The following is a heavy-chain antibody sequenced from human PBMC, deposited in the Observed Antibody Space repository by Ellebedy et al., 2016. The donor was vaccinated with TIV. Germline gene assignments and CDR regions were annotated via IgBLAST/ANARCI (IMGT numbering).Heavy chain of an antibody. Sequence: GESLKISCKTSGYSLTNYWIGWVRQMPGKGLEWMGRIDPTDSYTKYSPSFQGHITISVQKSINTAYLEWSSLKASDTGMYYCARLYSGSYRWFDPWGPGTLVTVSS. CDR3: ARLYSGSYRWFDP. V-gene: IGHV5-10-1*01. CDR1: GYSLTNYW. D-gene: IGHD1-26*01. CDR2: IDPTDSYT. J-gene: IGHJ5*02.